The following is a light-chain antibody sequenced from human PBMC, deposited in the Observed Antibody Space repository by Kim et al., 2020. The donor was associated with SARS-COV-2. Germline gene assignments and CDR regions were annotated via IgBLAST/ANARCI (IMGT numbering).Light chain of an antibody. V-gene: IGKV3-15*01. CDR1: QSVSSK. CDR2: GAS. CDR3: QQYSNWPWT. Sequence: EIVMTQSPATLSVSPGERATLSCRASQSVSSKLVWYQQKLGQAPSLLIYGASTRATGIPARFSGSGSGTEFTLTISSLQSEDFAVYYCQQYSNWPWTFGQGTKVDIK. J-gene: IGKJ1*01.